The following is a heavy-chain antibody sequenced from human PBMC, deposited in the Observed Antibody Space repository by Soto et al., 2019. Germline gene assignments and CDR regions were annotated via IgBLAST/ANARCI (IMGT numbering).Heavy chain of an antibody. CDR1: GYIFTTYS. Sequence: QVQLVQSGAEVKKPGDSLKVSCKTSGYIFTTYSIAWVPQAPGQGLEWLGWINTYNGKTHYAQKIQGRLSVTTDPSTGTVYMELRSRTSDDTAVYYCARGPQTSGFWGQGTLVTVSS. J-gene: IGHJ4*02. CDR3: ARGPQTSGF. CDR2: INTYNGKT. D-gene: IGHD6-19*01. V-gene: IGHV1-18*04.